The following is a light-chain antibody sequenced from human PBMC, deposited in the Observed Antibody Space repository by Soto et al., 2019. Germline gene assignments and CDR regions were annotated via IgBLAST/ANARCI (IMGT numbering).Light chain of an antibody. CDR1: QSINNY. CDR2: YAS. Sequence: DSPMTQSPASLVVSVGDRVTITCRASQSINNYLHWYLQRPGQAPKLLIRYASTLQRGVPSRFSGSGSRKEFTLPIADLQPDDCGTYYCQQGLTMPITFGHGTRLDIK. CDR3: QQGLTMPIT. V-gene: IGKV1-39*01. J-gene: IGKJ5*01.